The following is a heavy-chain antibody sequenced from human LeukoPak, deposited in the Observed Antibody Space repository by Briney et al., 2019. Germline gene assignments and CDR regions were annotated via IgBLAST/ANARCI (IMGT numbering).Heavy chain of an antibody. D-gene: IGHD1-1*01. Sequence: SVKVSCKASGYTFNTYGITWVRQAPGQGLEWMGGIIPIFGTANYAQKFQGRVTITTDESTSTAYMELSSLRSEDTAVYYCASAVQLERKDAFDIWGQGTMVTVSS. J-gene: IGHJ3*02. CDR2: IIPIFGTA. V-gene: IGHV1-69*05. CDR1: GYTFNTYG. CDR3: ASAVQLERKDAFDI.